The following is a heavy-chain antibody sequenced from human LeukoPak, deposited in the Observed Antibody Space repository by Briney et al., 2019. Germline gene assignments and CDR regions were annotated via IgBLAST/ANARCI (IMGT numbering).Heavy chain of an antibody. CDR2: ISHDGNSK. D-gene: IGHD1-26*01. J-gene: IGHJ4*02. CDR3: AKGRSYSGYEPLDY. Sequence: GGSLRLSCVASGFTFSTYAVHWVRQAPGKGLEWVAVISHDGNSKYSADSVKGRFTIYRDNSKNTLYLQMDSLRVEDTAVYYCAKGRSYSGYEPLDYWGQGTLVTVSS. V-gene: IGHV3-30*04. CDR1: GFTFSTYA.